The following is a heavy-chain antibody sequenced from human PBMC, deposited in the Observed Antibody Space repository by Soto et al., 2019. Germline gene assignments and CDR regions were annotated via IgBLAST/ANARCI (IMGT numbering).Heavy chain of an antibody. D-gene: IGHD4-17*01. CDR3: ARDRHYGVNSGYLDS. CDR1: GYTFTSYG. J-gene: IGHJ4*02. V-gene: IGHV1-18*01. CDR2: ISIYNGNA. Sequence: QFQLVQSGAEVKKPGASVKVSCKASGYTFTSYGISWVRQAPGQGLEWMGWISIYNGNAMYAQKVQGRVTMTTDISPGTAYMELRSLRSDDTAVYYCARDRHYGVNSGYLDSGGQGTLVTVSS.